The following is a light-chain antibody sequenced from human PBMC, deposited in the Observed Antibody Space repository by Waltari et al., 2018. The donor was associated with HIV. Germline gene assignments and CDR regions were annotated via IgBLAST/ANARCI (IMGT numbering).Light chain of an antibody. CDR2: DAS. CDR3: SSISGGTLV. J-gene: IGLJ1*01. V-gene: IGLV2-14*01. CDR1: DSHTDSFYS. Sequence: QSALTQPASMSGSPGQSITLSCIRLDSHTDSFYSVSWYQHHPGNAPKLVIYDASSRPAGISSRFSGSQSGNTAFLTISGLQAEDEADFYCSSISGGTLVFGGGTTVTVL.